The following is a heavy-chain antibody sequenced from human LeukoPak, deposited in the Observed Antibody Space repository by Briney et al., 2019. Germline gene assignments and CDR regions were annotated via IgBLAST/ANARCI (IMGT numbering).Heavy chain of an antibody. V-gene: IGHV1-69*13. CDR2: IIPIFGTA. CDR1: GGTFSSYA. J-gene: IGHJ3*02. Sequence: SVKVSRKASGGTFSSYAISWVRQAPGQGLEWMGGIIPIFGTANYAQKFQGRVTITADESTSTAYMELSSLRSEDTAVYYCARVSYYGSGSYNHDAFDIWGQGTMVTVSS. CDR3: ARVSYYGSGSYNHDAFDI. D-gene: IGHD3-10*01.